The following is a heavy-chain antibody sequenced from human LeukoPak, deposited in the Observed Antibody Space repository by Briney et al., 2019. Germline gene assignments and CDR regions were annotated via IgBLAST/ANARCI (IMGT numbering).Heavy chain of an antibody. CDR2: FYSGGKT. J-gene: IGHJ4*02. CDR1: GFTVSSSY. V-gene: IGHV3-53*01. D-gene: IGHD3-22*01. CDR3: AKDHGSGWPNFDY. Sequence: GGSLRLSCAASGFTVSSSYMSWVRQAPGKGLEWVSVFYSGGKTYYTDSVKGRFTISRDNSKNTLYLQMNSLRAEDTAVYYCAKDHGSGWPNFDYWGQGTLVTVSS.